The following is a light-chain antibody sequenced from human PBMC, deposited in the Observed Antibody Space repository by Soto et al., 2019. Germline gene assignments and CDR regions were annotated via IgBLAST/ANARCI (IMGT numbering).Light chain of an antibody. CDR1: TSNIGASYD. V-gene: IGLV1-40*01. J-gene: IGLJ1*01. Sequence: QSVLTQPPSVSGAPGQRVTISCTGSTSNIGASYDVHWYQQFPGAAPKLLINRDPHRPSGIPNRFSGSKPRISASLAIFGLQPWDEAEYYCQSYDNSLNGYVFGPGTKVTVL. CDR2: RDP. CDR3: QSYDNSLNGYV.